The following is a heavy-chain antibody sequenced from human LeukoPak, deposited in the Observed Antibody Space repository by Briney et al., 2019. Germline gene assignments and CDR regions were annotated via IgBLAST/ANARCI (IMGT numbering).Heavy chain of an antibody. CDR2: ISSSGSTI. D-gene: IGHD3-16*01. J-gene: IGHJ4*02. CDR3: AMSTFGGVNFDY. Sequence: GGSLRLSCAASGFTFSSYEMNWVRQALGKGLAWVSYISSSGSTIYYAVSVKGPFTISRDNAKNSLYLQMNSLRAEDTAVYYCAMSTFGGVNFDYWGQGTLVTVSS. CDR1: GFTFSSYE. V-gene: IGHV3-48*03.